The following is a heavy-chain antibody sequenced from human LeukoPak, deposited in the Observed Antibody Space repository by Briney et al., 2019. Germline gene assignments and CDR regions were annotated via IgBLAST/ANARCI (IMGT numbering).Heavy chain of an antibody. CDR1: GYTFTGYY. D-gene: IGHD2-2*02. Sequence: ASVKVSCKASGYTFTGYYMHWVRQAPGQGLEWMGWINPNSGGTNYAQKFQGWVTMTRDSSISTAYMELSRLRSDDTAVYYCARGTPRNQLLLYHFDYWGQGTLVTVSS. CDR2: INPNSGGT. CDR3: ARGTPRNQLLLYHFDY. J-gene: IGHJ4*02. V-gene: IGHV1-2*04.